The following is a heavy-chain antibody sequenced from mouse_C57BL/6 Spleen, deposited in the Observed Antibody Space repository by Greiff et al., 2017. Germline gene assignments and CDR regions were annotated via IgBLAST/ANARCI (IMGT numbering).Heavy chain of an antibody. CDR1: GYAFSSSW. V-gene: IGHV1-82*01. CDR3: ARSGTGPPWFAY. J-gene: IGHJ3*01. Sequence: VKLMESGPELVKPGASVKISCKASGYAFSSSWLNWVKQRPGTGLEGIGRIYPGDGDTNYNGKFKGKATLTADKSSSTAYMQLSSLTSEDSAVYFCARSGTGPPWFAYWGQGTLVTVSA. CDR2: IYPGDGDT. D-gene: IGHD3-1*01.